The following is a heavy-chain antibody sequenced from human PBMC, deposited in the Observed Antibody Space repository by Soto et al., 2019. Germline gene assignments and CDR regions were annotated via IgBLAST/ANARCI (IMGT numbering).Heavy chain of an antibody. D-gene: IGHD1-26*01. CDR3: ARPWVVSGGSYQSGFDY. Sequence: PSETLSLTCTVSGGSISSSSYYWGRIRQPPGKGLEWIGSIYYSGSTYYNPSLKSRVTISVDTSKNQFSLKLSSVTAADTAVYYCARPWVVSGGSYQSGFDYWGQGTLVTVSS. V-gene: IGHV4-39*01. CDR2: IYYSGST. CDR1: GGSISSSSYY. J-gene: IGHJ4*02.